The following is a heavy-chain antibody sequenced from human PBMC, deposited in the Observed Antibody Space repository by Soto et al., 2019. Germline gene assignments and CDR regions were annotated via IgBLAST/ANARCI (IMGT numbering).Heavy chain of an antibody. CDR2: IIPIFGTA. D-gene: IGHD3-22*01. CDR3: ARAGQDSSGYFPLYYGMDV. CDR1: GGTFSSYA. V-gene: IGHV1-69*13. Sequence: SVKVSCKVSGGTFSSYAISWVRQAPGQGLEWMGGIIPIFGTANYAQKFQGRVTITADESTSTAYMELSSLRSEDTAVYYCARAGQDSSGYFPLYYGMDVWGQGTMVTVSS. J-gene: IGHJ6*02.